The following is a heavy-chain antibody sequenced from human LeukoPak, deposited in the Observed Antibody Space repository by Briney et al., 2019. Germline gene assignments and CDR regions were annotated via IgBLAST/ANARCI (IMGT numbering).Heavy chain of an antibody. CDR2: IYYSGST. J-gene: IGHJ4*02. Sequence: SETLSLTCAVSGGSISSSSYYWGWIRQPPGKGLEWIGSIYYSGSTYYNPSLKSRVTISVDTSKNQFSLKLSSVTAADTAVYYCARQFPYDSSGYYYVGDFDYWGQGTLVTVSS. CDR3: ARQFPYDSSGYYYVGDFDY. D-gene: IGHD3-22*01. V-gene: IGHV4-39*01. CDR1: GGSISSSSYY.